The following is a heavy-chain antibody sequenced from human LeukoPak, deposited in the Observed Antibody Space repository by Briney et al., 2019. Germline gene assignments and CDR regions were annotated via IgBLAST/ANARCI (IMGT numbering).Heavy chain of an antibody. V-gene: IGHV1-46*01. Sequence: GASVKVSCKASGYTFTSYYMHWVRQAPGQGPEWMGIINPSGGSTSYAQKFQGRVTMTRDMSTSTVYMELSSLRSEDTAVYYCAREIHFDSSGQRTLHAFDIWGQGTMVTVSS. CDR2: INPSGGST. D-gene: IGHD3-22*01. J-gene: IGHJ3*02. CDR3: AREIHFDSSGQRTLHAFDI. CDR1: GYTFTSYY.